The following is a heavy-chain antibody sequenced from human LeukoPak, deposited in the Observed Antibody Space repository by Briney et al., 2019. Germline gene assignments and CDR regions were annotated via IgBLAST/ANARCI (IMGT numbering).Heavy chain of an antibody. CDR2: IYYSGGT. J-gene: IGHJ4*02. CDR1: GDSISGTSYY. D-gene: IGHD2-2*01. Sequence: SETLSLTCTVSGDSISGTSYYGVWIRQPPGKGLEGIGNIYYSGGTYYNPSLKSRVTISVDTSKNQFSLKLNSVIAADTAVYYCGSSKLYSDYWGQGTLVTVSS. CDR3: GSSKLYSDY. V-gene: IGHV4-39*01.